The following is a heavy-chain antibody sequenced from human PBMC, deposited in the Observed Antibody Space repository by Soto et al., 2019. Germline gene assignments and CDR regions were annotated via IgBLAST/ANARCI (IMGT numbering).Heavy chain of an antibody. CDR2: MSPKTANT. Sequence: ASVKVSCKASGYTFTSYDINWVRQTAGQGLEWMGWMSPKTANTGYAQKFQGRVTVTRDTSTNTVYLYLSSLRSEDTAVYYCAREPSNSNYFDYWGRGTLVTVSS. CDR1: GYTFTSYD. J-gene: IGHJ4*02. CDR3: AREPSNSNYFDY. D-gene: IGHD5-18*01. V-gene: IGHV1-8*01.